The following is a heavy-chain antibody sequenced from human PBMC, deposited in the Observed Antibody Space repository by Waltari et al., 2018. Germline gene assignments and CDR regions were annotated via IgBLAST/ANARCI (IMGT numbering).Heavy chain of an antibody. J-gene: IGHJ6*02. D-gene: IGHD2-15*01. CDR2: ISKSDGAT. Sequence: EVQLVESGGGLVQPGGSLRLSCAASGFPFAHYALSWVRQAPGKGLEWLSTISKSDGATYYTGTVKGRFTISRDNSQNMLYLQMNSLRDEDTAVYYCAIVIQWWFPGNMNVWGQGTTVTVSS. V-gene: IGHV3-23*04. CDR3: AIVIQWWFPGNMNV. CDR1: GFPFAHYA.